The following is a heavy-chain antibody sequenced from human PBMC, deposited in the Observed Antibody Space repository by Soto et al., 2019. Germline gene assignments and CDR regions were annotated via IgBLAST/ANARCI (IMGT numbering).Heavy chain of an antibody. D-gene: IGHD3-3*01. CDR1: GFSLKTIGVS. V-gene: IGHV2-5*02. CDR3: ARSTSENFWSGPFDY. Sequence: QITLKESGPTLVRPTQTLTLTCSFSGFSLKTIGVSVGWIRQPPGKALEWLALTYWDDDHRYSPSLKTRLTITKDTSENLVVLTVTNMDPVDTATYFCARSTSENFWSGPFDYWGPGIVVTVSS. J-gene: IGHJ4*02. CDR2: TYWDDDH.